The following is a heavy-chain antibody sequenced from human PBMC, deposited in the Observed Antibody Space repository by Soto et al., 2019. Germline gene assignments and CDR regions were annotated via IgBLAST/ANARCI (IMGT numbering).Heavy chain of an antibody. J-gene: IGHJ4*02. D-gene: IGHD1-26*01. CDR3: AREGGYYHYFDY. Sequence: NLSCEVCGYTLTKLSMNWVRQAPGKGLEWVSVIYSDDTTFYADSVKGRFTISRHNSKNTLYLQMNSLRAEDTAVYYCAREGGYYHYFDYWGQGALVTVSS. CDR1: GYTLTKLS. CDR2: IYSDDTT. V-gene: IGHV3-53*04.